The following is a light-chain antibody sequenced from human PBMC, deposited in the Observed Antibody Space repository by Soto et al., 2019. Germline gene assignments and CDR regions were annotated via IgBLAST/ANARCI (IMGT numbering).Light chain of an antibody. CDR1: QGIGNA. Sequence: AIQMTQSPSSLSASVGDRVTTSCRASQGIGNALGWYKQKPGKHPKVLIYGASNLQSGVPQRVSGSGSGTDVTLAISSLQPEDSATYYCLQDINYPWTFGQGTKVDIK. V-gene: IGKV1-6*01. CDR3: LQDINYPWT. J-gene: IGKJ1*01. CDR2: GAS.